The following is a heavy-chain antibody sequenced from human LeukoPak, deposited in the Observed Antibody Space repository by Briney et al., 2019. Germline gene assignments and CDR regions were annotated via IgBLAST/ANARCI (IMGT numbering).Heavy chain of an antibody. CDR2: IYYSGST. CDR3: VANYGDYVFDY. J-gene: IGHJ4*02. CDR1: GGSISSYY. V-gene: IGHV4-59*01. D-gene: IGHD4-17*01. Sequence: SETLSLTCTVSGGSISSYYWSWIRQPPGKGLERIGYIYYSGSTNYNPSLKSRVTISVDTSKNQFSLKLSSVTAADTAVYYCVANYGDYVFDYWGQGTLVTVSS.